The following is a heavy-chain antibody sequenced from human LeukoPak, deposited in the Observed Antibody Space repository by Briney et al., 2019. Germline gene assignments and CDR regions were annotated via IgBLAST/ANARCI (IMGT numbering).Heavy chain of an antibody. Sequence: SQTLSLTCGISGDSVSSNSATWNWIRQSPSRGLEWLGRTYYRSKWSNDYAVSVKSRITINPDTSKNQFSLQLNPVTPEDTAVYYCARGIADSTGYYYVDYWGQGTLVTLSS. CDR3: ARGIADSTGYYYVDY. V-gene: IGHV6-1*01. CDR1: GDSVSSNSAT. D-gene: IGHD3-22*01. J-gene: IGHJ4*02. CDR2: TYYRSKWSN.